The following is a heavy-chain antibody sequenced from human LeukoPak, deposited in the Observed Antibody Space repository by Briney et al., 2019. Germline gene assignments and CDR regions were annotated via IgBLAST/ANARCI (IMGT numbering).Heavy chain of an antibody. V-gene: IGHV4-4*02. Sequence: SETLSLTCGASGGSISSTNWWSWLRQSPGQGLEWIGDITLTGQTNYNPSLSGRVTMLLDESSNHLSLHLTSVTAADTATYYCSRESGAFCPFGYWGQGTLVIVPS. CDR2: ITLTGQT. CDR1: GGSISSTNW. D-gene: IGHD1-26*01. CDR3: SRESGAFCPFGY. J-gene: IGHJ4*02.